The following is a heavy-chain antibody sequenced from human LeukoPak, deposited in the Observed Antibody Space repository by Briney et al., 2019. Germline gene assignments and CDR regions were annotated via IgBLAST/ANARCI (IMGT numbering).Heavy chain of an antibody. J-gene: IGHJ6*03. CDR1: GGTFSSYA. CDR2: IIPIFGTA. V-gene: IGHV1-69*05. Sequence: SVKVSCKASGGTFSSYAISWVRQAPGQGLEWMGRIIPIFGTANYAQKFQGRVTITTDESTSTAYMELRSLRSDDTAVYYCARAKSTDFWSGYYGTHDYYYMDVWGKGTTVTVSS. D-gene: IGHD3-3*01. CDR3: ARAKSTDFWSGYYGTHDYYYMDV.